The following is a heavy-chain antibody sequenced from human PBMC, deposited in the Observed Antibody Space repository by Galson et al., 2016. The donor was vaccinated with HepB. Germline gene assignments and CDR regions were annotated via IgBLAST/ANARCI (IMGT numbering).Heavy chain of an antibody. CDR3: ARLSTYRYPSVDY. Sequence: SLRLSCAASGFTFSGSTMHWVRQAPGKGLEWVSYIDYWSSTIYYADSVKGRFTISRDKAMNSLYLQMNTLRDEDTAVYYCARLSTYRYPSVDYWGQGTLVTVSS. D-gene: IGHD1-26*01. CDR1: GFTFSGST. CDR2: IDYWSSTI. V-gene: IGHV3-48*02. J-gene: IGHJ4*02.